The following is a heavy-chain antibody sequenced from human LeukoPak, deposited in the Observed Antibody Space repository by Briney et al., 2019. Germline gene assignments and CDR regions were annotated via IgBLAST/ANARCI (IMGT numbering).Heavy chain of an antibody. CDR3: ARHRRSPRYYDSSGYLPSWFDP. CDR2: IYYSGST. CDR1: GGSISSSSYY. D-gene: IGHD3-22*01. J-gene: IGHJ5*02. V-gene: IGHV4-39*01. Sequence: SETLSLTCTVSGGSISSSSYYWGWIRQPPGTGLEWIGSIYYSGSTYYNPSLKSRVTISVDTSKNQFSLKLSSVTAADTAVYYCARHRRSPRYYDSSGYLPSWFDPWGQGTLVTVSS.